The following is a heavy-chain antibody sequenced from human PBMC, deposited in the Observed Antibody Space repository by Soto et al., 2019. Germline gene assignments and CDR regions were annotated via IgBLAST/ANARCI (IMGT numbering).Heavy chain of an antibody. CDR2: ISAYNGNT. J-gene: IGHJ4*02. CDR3: LRDSPPPRE. Sequence: QVQLVHSGAEVKNPGASVKVSCKASGYTFTSYAISWLRQAPGQGLEWMGWISAYNGNTNYPQKNQGRLTMTTDTSTSRDYMELRSLRSDVTAVYYFLRDSPPPREWGQGTLVTVSS. CDR1: GYTFTSYA. V-gene: IGHV1-18*01.